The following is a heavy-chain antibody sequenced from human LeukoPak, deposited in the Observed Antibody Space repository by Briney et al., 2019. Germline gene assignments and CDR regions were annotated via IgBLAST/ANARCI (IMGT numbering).Heavy chain of an antibody. V-gene: IGHV3-7*01. CDR1: GFIFSTYW. CDR3: VRESFSRGDFN. Sequence: GGSLRLSCAASGFIFSTYWMTWVRQAPGKGLEWVAAIKYDGDEKFYVDSVTGRFTISRDNAKNSLYLQMNSLTAEDTAVYYCVRESFSRGDFNWGQGTLVSVSS. J-gene: IGHJ4*02. D-gene: IGHD7-27*01. CDR2: IKYDGDEK.